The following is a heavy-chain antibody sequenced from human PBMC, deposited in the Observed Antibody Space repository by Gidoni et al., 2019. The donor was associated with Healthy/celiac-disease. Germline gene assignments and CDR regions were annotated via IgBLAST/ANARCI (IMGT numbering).Heavy chain of an antibody. V-gene: IGHV4-61*01. J-gene: IGHJ6*02. CDR1: GGSVSSGSYY. CDR2: IYYSGST. D-gene: IGHD3-3*01. CDR3: ARGTYYDFWSGYPQQYGMDV. Sequence: QVQLQESGPGLVKPSETLSLTCTVSGGSVSSGSYYWSWIRQPPGKGLEWIGYIYYSGSTNYNPSLKSRVTISVDTSKNQFSLKLSSVTAADTAVYYCARGTYYDFWSGYPQQYGMDVWGQGTTVSVSS.